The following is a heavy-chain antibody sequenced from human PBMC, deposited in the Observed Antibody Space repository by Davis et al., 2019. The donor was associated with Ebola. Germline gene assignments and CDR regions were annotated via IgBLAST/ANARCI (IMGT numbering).Heavy chain of an antibody. V-gene: IGHV3-15*04. CDR2: IVSKTIGGTT. D-gene: IGHD6-19*01. Sequence: LSLTCAASGFTFSNAWMSWVRQAPGKGLEWVGRIVSKTIGGTTGYAAPVKGRFTISRDDSKNMLYLQMNSLQTEDTGVYYCSGSGRWMAVWGKGTTVTVSS. J-gene: IGHJ6*04. CDR3: SGSGRWMAV. CDR1: GFTFSNAW.